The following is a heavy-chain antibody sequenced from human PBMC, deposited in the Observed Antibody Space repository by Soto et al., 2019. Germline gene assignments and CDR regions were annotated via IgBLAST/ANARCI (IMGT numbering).Heavy chain of an antibody. D-gene: IGHD6-13*01. V-gene: IGHV4-39*01. J-gene: IGHJ4*02. Sequence: PSETLSLTCTVSGGSISSSSYYWGWIRQPPGKGLEWIGSIYYSGSTYYNPSLKSRVTISVDTSKNQSSLKLSSVTAADTAVYYCARRSRSSWYFDYWGQGTLVTVSS. CDR2: IYYSGST. CDR1: GGSISSSSYY. CDR3: ARRSRSSWYFDY.